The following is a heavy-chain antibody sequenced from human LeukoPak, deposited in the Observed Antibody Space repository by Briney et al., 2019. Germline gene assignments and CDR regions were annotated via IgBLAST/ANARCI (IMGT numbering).Heavy chain of an antibody. D-gene: IGHD3-22*01. CDR2: ISYDGSNK. Sequence: GGSLRLSCAASGFTFSNYAMHWVRQAPGKGLEWVAVISYDGSNKYYTDSVKGRFTISGDSSKNTLYLQMNSLRPEDTAVYYCARVRYDGSGYYSIYDYWGQGTLVTVSS. CDR1: GFTFSNYA. CDR3: ARVRYDGSGYYSIYDY. V-gene: IGHV3-30*04. J-gene: IGHJ4*02.